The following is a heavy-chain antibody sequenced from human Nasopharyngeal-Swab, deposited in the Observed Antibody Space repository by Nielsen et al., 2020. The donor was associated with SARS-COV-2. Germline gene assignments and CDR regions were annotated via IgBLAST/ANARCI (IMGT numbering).Heavy chain of an antibody. Sequence: GESLKISCAASGFTFSSYWMHWVRQAPGKGLVWVSRINSDGSSTSYADSVKGRFTISRDNAKNTLYLQMNSLRAEDTAVYYCARAPGYSYGFGYWGQGTLVTVSS. CDR3: ARAPGYSYGFGY. CDR1: GFTFSSYW. CDR2: INSDGSST. J-gene: IGHJ4*02. D-gene: IGHD5-18*01. V-gene: IGHV3-74*01.